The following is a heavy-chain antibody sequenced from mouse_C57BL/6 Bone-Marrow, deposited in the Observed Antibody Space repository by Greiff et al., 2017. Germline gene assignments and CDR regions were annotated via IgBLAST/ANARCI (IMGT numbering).Heavy chain of an antibody. Sequence: VKLMESGAELARPGASVKMSCKASGYTFTSYTMHWVKQRPGQGLEWIGYINPSSGYTKYNQKFKDKATLTADKSSSTAYMQLSSLTSEDSAVYYCARGNYYGSSPFAYWGQGTLVTVSA. D-gene: IGHD1-1*01. CDR1: GYTFTSYT. CDR2: INPSSGYT. CDR3: ARGNYYGSSPFAY. J-gene: IGHJ3*01. V-gene: IGHV1-4*01.